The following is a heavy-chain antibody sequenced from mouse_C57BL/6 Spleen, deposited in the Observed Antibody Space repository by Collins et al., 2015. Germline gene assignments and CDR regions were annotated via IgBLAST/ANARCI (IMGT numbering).Heavy chain of an antibody. Sequence: EVQLVESGGDLVKPGGSLKLSCAASGFTFSSYGMSWVRQTPDKRLEWVATISSGGSYTYYPDSVKGRFTISRDNAKNTLYLQMSSLKSEDTAMYYCARQGGYPSYFDYWGQGTTLTVSS. CDR2: ISSGGSYT. D-gene: IGHD2-2*01. CDR3: ARQGGYPSYFDY. J-gene: IGHJ2*01. CDR1: GFTFSSYG. V-gene: IGHV5-6*01.